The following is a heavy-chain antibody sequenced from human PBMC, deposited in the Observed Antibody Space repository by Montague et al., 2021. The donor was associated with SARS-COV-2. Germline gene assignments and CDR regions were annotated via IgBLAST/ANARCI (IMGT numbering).Heavy chain of an antibody. J-gene: IGHJ4*02. V-gene: IGHV4-59*01. CDR3: ARVLPRWLQFDPYFDY. CDR2: IYYSGST. D-gene: IGHD5-24*01. Sequence: SETLSLTCTVSGGSISSYYWSWIRQPLGKGLEWIGYIYYSGSTNYNPSLKSRVTISVDTSKNQFSLKLSSVTAADTAVYYCARVLPRWLQFDPYFDYWGQGTLVTVSS. CDR1: GGSISSYY.